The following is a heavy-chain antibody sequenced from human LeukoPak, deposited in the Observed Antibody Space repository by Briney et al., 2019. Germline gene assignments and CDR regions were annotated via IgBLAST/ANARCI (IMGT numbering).Heavy chain of an antibody. Sequence: PSETLSLTCAVSGGSISSGGYSWSWIRQHPGKGLEWIGYIYYSGSTYYNPSLKSRVTISVDTSKNQFSLKLSSVTAADTAVYYCARSITIFGVVTGAYYYYGMDVWGQGTTVTVSS. CDR3: ARSITIFGVVTGAYYYYGMDV. CDR1: GGSISSGGYS. CDR2: IYYSGST. D-gene: IGHD3-3*01. V-gene: IGHV4-31*11. J-gene: IGHJ6*02.